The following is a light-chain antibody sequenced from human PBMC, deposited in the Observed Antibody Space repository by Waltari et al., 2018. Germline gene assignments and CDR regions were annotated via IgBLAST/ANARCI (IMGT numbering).Light chain of an antibody. CDR1: SRDVGRYAR. CDR3: SSYTTSSTFV. J-gene: IGLJ1*01. V-gene: IGLV2-18*02. Sequence: QSPLTQPPSVSGSPGQSVTISCPGTSRDVGRYARVPWYQQSPGPAPKLLIYGVTRRPSGVPDRLSGSKSGNTASLTISGLQAEDEGDYYCSSYTTSSTFVFGTGTEVTVL. CDR2: GVT.